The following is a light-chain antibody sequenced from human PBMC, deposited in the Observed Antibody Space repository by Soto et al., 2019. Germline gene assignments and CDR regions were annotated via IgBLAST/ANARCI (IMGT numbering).Light chain of an antibody. J-gene: IGKJ4*01. CDR3: PQYHRYPFA. CDR2: KGA. V-gene: IGKV1-5*03. CDR1: QSNSSW. Sequence: DIQMTQSPSNLSASIGDRVTITCRASQSNSSWLAWEPPTTGKAPKLLNHKGARLQSGGPLRFSGSGSGIEFTLTVSSPQPDDFSTYYHPQYHRYPFAFGGGTKVEI.